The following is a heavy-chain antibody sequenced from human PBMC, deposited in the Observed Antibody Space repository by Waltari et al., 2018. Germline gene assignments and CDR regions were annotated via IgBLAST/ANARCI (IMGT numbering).Heavy chain of an antibody. J-gene: IGHJ4*02. Sequence: QVQLQESGPGLVKPSQTLSLTCTVSGGSISSGGYYWTWIRHLPGKGLEWIGLSYHSGGNNYSPSLKSRGTISVDRSKNQLSLNLSSVTAADTAVYYCGRGGLRYSSSSVDYCGQGTLVTVSS. CDR2: SYHSGGN. V-gene: IGHV4-30-4*01. CDR3: GRGGLRYSSSSVDY. CDR1: GGSISSGGYY. D-gene: IGHD6-6*01.